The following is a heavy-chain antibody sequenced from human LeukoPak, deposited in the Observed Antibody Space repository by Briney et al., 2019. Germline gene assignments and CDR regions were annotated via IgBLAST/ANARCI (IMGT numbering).Heavy chain of an antibody. J-gene: IGHJ3*02. V-gene: IGHV3-30*18. Sequence: GGSLRLSCAASGFTFSSYGMHWVRQAPGKGLEWVAVISYDGSNKYYADSVKGRFTISRDNSKNTLYLQMNSLRAEDTAVYYCAKDFPPYCSGGSCSQNAFDIWGQGTMVTVSS. CDR2: ISYDGSNK. CDR1: GFTFSSYG. D-gene: IGHD2-15*01. CDR3: AKDFPPYCSGGSCSQNAFDI.